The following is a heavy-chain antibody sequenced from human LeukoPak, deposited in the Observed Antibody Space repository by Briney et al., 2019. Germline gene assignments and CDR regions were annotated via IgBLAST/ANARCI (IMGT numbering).Heavy chain of an antibody. D-gene: IGHD2-15*01. V-gene: IGHV1-2*02. CDR2: INPNSGGT. CDR1: GYTFTGYY. CDR3: ARGPPPAYYYMDV. Sequence: ASVKVSCKASGYTFTGYYMHWVRQAPGQGLEWMGWINPNSGGTNYAQKFQGRVTMTRDTSISTAYMELSSLISDDTAVYYCARGPPPAYYYMDVWGKGTTVTVSS. J-gene: IGHJ6*03.